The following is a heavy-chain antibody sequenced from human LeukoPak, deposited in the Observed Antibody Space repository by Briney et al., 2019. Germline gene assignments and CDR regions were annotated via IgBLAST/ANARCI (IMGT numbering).Heavy chain of an antibody. D-gene: IGHD4-17*01. CDR1: GFTFSDHY. V-gene: IGHV3-11*06. CDR3: ARVTLYGESALDY. J-gene: IGHJ4*02. Sequence: GGSLRLSCAASGFTFSDHYMSWIRQAPGKGLEWVSYISGSSHYTNTADSVKGRFTISRDNAKNSLYLQMNSLKTEDTAVYYCARVTLYGESALDYWGQGTLVTVSS. CDR2: ISGSSHYT.